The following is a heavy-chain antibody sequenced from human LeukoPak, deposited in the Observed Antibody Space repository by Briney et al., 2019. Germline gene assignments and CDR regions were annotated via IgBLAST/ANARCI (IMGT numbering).Heavy chain of an antibody. CDR3: ATARSQGSYFQRTYWYFDL. V-gene: IGHV1-24*01. CDR2: FDPEDGET. J-gene: IGHJ2*01. D-gene: IGHD1-26*01. Sequence: GAPVKVSCKVSGYTLTELSMHWVRQAPGKGLEWMGGFDPEDGETIYAQKFQGRVTMTEDTSTDTAYMELSSLRSEDTAVCYCATARSQGSYFQRTYWYFDLWGRGTLVTVSS. CDR1: GYTLTELS.